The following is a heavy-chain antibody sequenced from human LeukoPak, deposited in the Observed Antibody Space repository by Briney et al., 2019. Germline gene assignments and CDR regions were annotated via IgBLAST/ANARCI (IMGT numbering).Heavy chain of an antibody. Sequence: SETLSLTCTVSGGSTSDTTYYWAWIRQPPGKGLESIGSIYFSETKYNPSLKSRITISGDTSKNQFSLKLSSVTAADTAVYFCASPSKLVISRGGFDIWGQGTMVTVS. V-gene: IGHV4-39*01. CDR1: GGSTSDTTYY. J-gene: IGHJ3*02. CDR2: IYFSET. CDR3: ASPSKLVISRGGFDI. D-gene: IGHD3-22*01.